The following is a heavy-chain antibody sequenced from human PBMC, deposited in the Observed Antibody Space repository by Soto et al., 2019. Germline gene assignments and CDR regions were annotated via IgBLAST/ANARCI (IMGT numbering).Heavy chain of an antibody. CDR3: ARQHPLDSSAWYN. CDR1: GYSFSDYW. D-gene: IGHD6-19*01. J-gene: IGHJ4*02. Sequence: PGESLKISCKGSGYSFSDYWIGWVRQMPGKGLEFMGIIYAGDSDTRYSPSFEGQVTMSVDKSISTAYLHWTSLKASDTAMYYCARQHPLDSSAWYNWGQGTLVTVSS. V-gene: IGHV5-51*01. CDR2: IYAGDSDT.